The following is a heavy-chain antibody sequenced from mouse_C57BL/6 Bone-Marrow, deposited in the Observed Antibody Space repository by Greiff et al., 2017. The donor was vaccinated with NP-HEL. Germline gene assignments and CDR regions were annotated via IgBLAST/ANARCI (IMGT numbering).Heavy chain of an antibody. V-gene: IGHV1-7*01. CDR3: ARDCNSAMDY. CDR2: INPSSGYT. CDR1: GYTFTSYW. Sequence: QVQLQQSGAELAKPGASVKLSCKASGYTFTSYWMHWVKQRPGQGLEWIGYINPSSGYTKYNQKFKDKATLTADKSSSTAYMQMSRLKYEDAAVYYCARDCNSAMDYWGQGTSVTVSS. J-gene: IGHJ4*01. D-gene: IGHD2-1*01.